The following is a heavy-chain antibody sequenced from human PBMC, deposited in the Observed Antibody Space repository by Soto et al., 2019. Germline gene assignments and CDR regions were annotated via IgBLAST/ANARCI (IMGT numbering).Heavy chain of an antibody. D-gene: IGHD2-2*02. CDR2: IYYSGST. V-gene: IGHV4-61*01. Sequence: SETLSLTCTVSGGSVSSGSYYWSWIRQPPGKGLEWIGYIYYSGSTNYNPSLKSQVTISVDTSKNQFSLKLSSVTAADTAVYYCASVTRTCISTSCYRYYYGMDVWGQGTTVTVS. CDR3: ASVTRTCISTSCYRYYYGMDV. CDR1: GGSVSSGSYY. J-gene: IGHJ6*02.